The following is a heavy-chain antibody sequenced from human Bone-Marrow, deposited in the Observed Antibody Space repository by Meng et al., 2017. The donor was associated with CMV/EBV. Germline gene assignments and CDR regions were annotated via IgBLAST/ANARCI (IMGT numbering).Heavy chain of an antibody. J-gene: IGHJ6*02. D-gene: IGHD2-2*01. Sequence: GESLKISCAASGFTFSSYDMHWVRQATGKGLEWVSAIGTAGDTYYPGSVKGRFTISRDNAKNSLYLQMNSLRAEDTAVYYCARGSAASRYYYYYYGMDVWGQGTTVTVSS. CDR3: ARGSAASRYYYYYYGMDV. V-gene: IGHV3-13*01. CDR1: GFTFSSYD. CDR2: IGTAGDT.